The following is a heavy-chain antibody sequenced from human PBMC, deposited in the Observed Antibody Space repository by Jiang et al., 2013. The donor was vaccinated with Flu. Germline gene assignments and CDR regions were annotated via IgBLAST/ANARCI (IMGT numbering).Heavy chain of an antibody. D-gene: IGHD1-26*01. Sequence: VQLLESGGGLVQPGGSLRLSCAASGFTFSSYSMNWVRQAPGKGLEWVSYISSSSSTIYYADSVKGRFTISRDNAKNSLYLQMNSLRDEDTAVYYCATEGGGWELLMVSLDYWGQGTLVTVSS. CDR3: ATEGGGWELLMVSLDY. V-gene: IGHV3-48*02. CDR2: ISSSSSTI. J-gene: IGHJ4*02. CDR1: GFTFSSYS.